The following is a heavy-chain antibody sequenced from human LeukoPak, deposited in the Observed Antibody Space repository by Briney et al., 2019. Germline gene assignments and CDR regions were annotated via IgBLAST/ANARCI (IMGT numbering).Heavy chain of an antibody. Sequence: GGSLRLSCAASGFTVSSSFMYWVRQAPGKGLEWVSVIQSGGYTNYADSVKGRFTISRDNSRNTVYLEMNNLRVEDTAVYFCTREENGGDYDDGFDIWGQGTRVTVSS. CDR1: GFTVSSSF. CDR3: TREENGGDYDDGFDI. D-gene: IGHD4-17*01. V-gene: IGHV3-53*01. J-gene: IGHJ3*02. CDR2: IQSGGYT.